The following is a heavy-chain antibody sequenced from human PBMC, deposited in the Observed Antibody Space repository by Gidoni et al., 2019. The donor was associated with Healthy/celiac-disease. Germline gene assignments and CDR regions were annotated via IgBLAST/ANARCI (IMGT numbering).Heavy chain of an antibody. CDR1: GFSLSSYD. CDR2: ISASGGNT. Sequence: EVQLLESGGGLVQPGGSLRLSCAASGFSLSSYDMSWVRQAPGKGLEWVSGISASGGNTYYAASVKGRFTISRDNCNNTLYLQMNSLRAEDTAVYYCANVWFGELLIYYNGMDVWGQGTTVTVSS. J-gene: IGHJ6*02. D-gene: IGHD3-10*01. CDR3: ANVWFGELLIYYNGMDV. V-gene: IGHV3-23*01.